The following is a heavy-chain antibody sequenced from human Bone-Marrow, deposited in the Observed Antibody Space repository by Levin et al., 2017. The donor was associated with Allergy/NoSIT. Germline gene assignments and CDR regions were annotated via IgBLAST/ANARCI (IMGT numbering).Heavy chain of an antibody. V-gene: IGHV3-23*01. CDR1: GFTFSNFA. CDR3: ARSITRAGNFDF. Sequence: GGSLRLSCAASGFTFSNFAMSWVRQAPGKGLEWVSSISGGGSSTYYTDSVKGRFTISRDNSKNTLYLQMNSLRAEDTAVYYCARSITRAGNFDFWGQGTLVTVSS. CDR2: ISGGGSST. J-gene: IGHJ4*02. D-gene: IGHD1-14*01.